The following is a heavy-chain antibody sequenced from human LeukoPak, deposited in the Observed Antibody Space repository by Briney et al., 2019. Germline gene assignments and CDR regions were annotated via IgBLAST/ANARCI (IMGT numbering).Heavy chain of an antibody. CDR2: IYSGGST. CDR3: ARGLDSSGSYIDY. V-gene: IGHV3-53*01. CDR1: GFTVSSNY. J-gene: IGHJ4*02. D-gene: IGHD3-22*01. Sequence: GGSLRLSCAASGFTVSSNYMSWVRQAPGKGLEWVSVIYSGGSTSYADSVKGRFTISRDNAKNTLYLQMNSLRAEDTAVYYCARGLDSSGSYIDYWGQGTLVTVSS.